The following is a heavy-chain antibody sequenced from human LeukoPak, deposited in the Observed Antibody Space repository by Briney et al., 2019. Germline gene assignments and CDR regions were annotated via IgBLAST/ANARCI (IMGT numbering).Heavy chain of an antibody. Sequence: ASVKVSCKASGYTFTSYYMHWVRQAPGQGLEWMGIINPSGGSTSYAQKFQGRVTMTRGTSTSTVYMELSSLRSEDTAVYYCARDSTGTSRDPNFDYWGQGTLVTVSS. CDR1: GYTFTSYY. CDR3: ARDSTGTSRDPNFDY. D-gene: IGHD1-7*01. V-gene: IGHV1-46*01. CDR2: INPSGGST. J-gene: IGHJ4*02.